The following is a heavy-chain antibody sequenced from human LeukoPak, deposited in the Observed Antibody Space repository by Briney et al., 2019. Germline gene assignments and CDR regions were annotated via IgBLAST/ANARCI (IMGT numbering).Heavy chain of an antibody. CDR3: AAKSGSYFDP. V-gene: IGHV1-69*05. CDR1: GGTFSSYA. Sequence: GASVKVSCKASGGTFSSYAISWVRQAPGQGLEWMGGITPIFGTANYAQKFQGRVTITTDESTSTAYMELSSLRSEDTAVYYCAAKSGSYFDPWGQGTLVTVSS. CDR2: ITPIFGTA. D-gene: IGHD1-26*01. J-gene: IGHJ5*02.